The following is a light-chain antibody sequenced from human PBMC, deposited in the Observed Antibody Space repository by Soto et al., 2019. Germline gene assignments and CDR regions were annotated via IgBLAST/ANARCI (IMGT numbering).Light chain of an antibody. V-gene: IGLV2-11*01. Sequence: QSALTQPRSVSGSPGQSVTISCTGTSSDVGGYNYVSWYQQHPGKAPKLMIYDVSKRPSGVPDRFSGSKSGNTASLTISGLQAEDEADYYCCSYAGSYTHVFGTSSSTLYVFGTGTKVTVL. J-gene: IGLJ1*01. CDR1: SSDVGGYNY. CDR2: DVS. CDR3: CSYAGSYTHVFGTSSSTLYV.